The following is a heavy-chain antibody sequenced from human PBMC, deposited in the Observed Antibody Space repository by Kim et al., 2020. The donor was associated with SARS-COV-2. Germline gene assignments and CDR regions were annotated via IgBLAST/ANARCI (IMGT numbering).Heavy chain of an antibody. V-gene: IGHV3-48*03. CDR3: ARFIAAGKPPTDY. D-gene: IGHD6-13*01. Sequence: GGSLRLSCAASGFTFSSYEMNWVRQAPGKGLEWVSYISSSGSTIYYADSVKGRFTISRDNAKNSLYLQMNSLRAEDTAVYYCARFIAAGKPPTDYWGQGTLVTVSS. CDR2: ISSSGSTI. J-gene: IGHJ4*02. CDR1: GFTFSSYE.